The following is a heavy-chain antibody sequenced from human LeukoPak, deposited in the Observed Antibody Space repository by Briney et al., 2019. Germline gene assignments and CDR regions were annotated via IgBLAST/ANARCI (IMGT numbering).Heavy chain of an antibody. D-gene: IGHD5-18*01. CDR2: IYYSGSP. J-gene: IGHJ6*03. CDR3: ASPNVDTAMSDKYYYYYYMDV. CDR1: GGSISSSSYY. V-gene: IGHV4-39*01. Sequence: PSETLSLTCTVSGGSISSSSYYWGWSRQPPGKGLEWIGWIYYSGSPYYNPSRKGHVNIFVDTSKNQFSLRLSSVTAADTAVYYCASPNVDTAMSDKYYYYYYMDVWGKGTTVTVSS.